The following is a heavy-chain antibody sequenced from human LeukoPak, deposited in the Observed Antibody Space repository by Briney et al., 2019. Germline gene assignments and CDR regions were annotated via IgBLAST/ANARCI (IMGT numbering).Heavy chain of an antibody. D-gene: IGHD3-10*01. CDR1: GESFSDHY. V-gene: IGHV4-34*01. Sequence: TTSETLSLTCAVYGESFSDHYWTWIRQSPGKGLEWIGEINHSGSINYNPSLKSRVTISVDTSKNQFSLKLSSVTAADTAVYYCARGMLRGLAPVFLDYWGQGTLVTVSS. CDR2: INHSGSI. J-gene: IGHJ4*02. CDR3: ARGMLRGLAPVFLDY.